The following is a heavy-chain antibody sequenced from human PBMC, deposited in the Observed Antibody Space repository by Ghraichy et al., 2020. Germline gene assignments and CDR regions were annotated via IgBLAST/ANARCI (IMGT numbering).Heavy chain of an antibody. CDR2: IWYDGSNK. V-gene: IGHV3-30*02. D-gene: IGHD3-10*01. CDR3: AKEVRGNYYYYYYGMDV. Sequence: GGSLRLSCAASGFTFSSYGMHWVRQAPGKGLEWVAFIWYDGSNKYYADSVKGRFTISRDNSKNTLYLQMNSRRAEETAVYYCAKEVRGNYYYYYYGMDVGGQGTTVTVSS. J-gene: IGHJ6*02. CDR1: GFTFSSYG.